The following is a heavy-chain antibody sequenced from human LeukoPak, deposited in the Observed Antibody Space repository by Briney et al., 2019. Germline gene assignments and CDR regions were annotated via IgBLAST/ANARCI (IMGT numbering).Heavy chain of an antibody. D-gene: IGHD6-19*01. CDR2: IYYSGST. J-gene: IGHJ4*02. CDR3: ARHRVAVTRGENFDY. V-gene: IGHV4-39*01. Sequence: SETLSLTCTVSRVYISSTGYYWGYIRQPPGKGLEWIGRIYYSGSTYYNPSLKSRVTISVHTSKTQFSLNLTSVTAGDTAGYYCARHRVAVTRGENFDYWGQGTLVTVSS. CDR1: RVYISSTGYY.